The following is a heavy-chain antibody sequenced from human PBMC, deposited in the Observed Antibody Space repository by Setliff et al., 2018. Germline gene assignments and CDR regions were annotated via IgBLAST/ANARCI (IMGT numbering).Heavy chain of an antibody. CDR1: GGSISGSSYY. Sequence: PSETLSLTCTVSGGSISGSSYYWGWIRQPPGKGLEWIGSIYYSGSTYYNPSLKSRVTISVDTSKNQFSLKLSSVTAADTAVYYCARRRLYSSSWFEGAFDIWGQGTMVTVSS. CDR2: IYYSGST. D-gene: IGHD6-13*01. CDR3: ARRRLYSSSWFEGAFDI. V-gene: IGHV4-39*01. J-gene: IGHJ3*02.